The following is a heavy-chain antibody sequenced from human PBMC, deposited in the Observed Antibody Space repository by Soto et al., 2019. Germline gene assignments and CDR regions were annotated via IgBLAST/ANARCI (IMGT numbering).Heavy chain of an antibody. CDR1: GFTLRTGA. V-gene: IGHV3-23*01. Sequence: GSLTLSCVASGFTLRTGAMSCVRPAAGKNQEWVSGITGSGGSTYYADSVKGRFTISRDNSKSTVSLHMNSLRAEDTAVYYCVKYRGNQCGAFDFWGQGTMVT. J-gene: IGHJ3*01. CDR2: ITGSGGST. D-gene: IGHD2-2*01. CDR3: VKYRGNQCGAFDF.